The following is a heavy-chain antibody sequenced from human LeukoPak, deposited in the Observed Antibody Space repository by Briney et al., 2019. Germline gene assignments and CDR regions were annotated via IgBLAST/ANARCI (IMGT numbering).Heavy chain of an antibody. CDR3: ARVGYYGSGSYLGAFDI. CDR2: INWNGGST. V-gene: IGHV3-20*04. Sequence: GGSLRLYCAASGFTFDDYGMSWVRQAPGKGLEWVSGINWNGGSTGYADSVKGRFTISRDNAKNSLYLQMNSLRAEDTALYYCARVGYYGSGSYLGAFDIWGQGTMVTVSS. J-gene: IGHJ3*02. D-gene: IGHD3-10*01. CDR1: GFTFDDYG.